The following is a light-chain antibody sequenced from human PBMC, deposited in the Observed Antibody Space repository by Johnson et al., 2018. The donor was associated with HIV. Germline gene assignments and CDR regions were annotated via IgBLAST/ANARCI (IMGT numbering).Light chain of an antibody. Sequence: QSVLTQPPSVSAAPGQKVTISCSGSSSNIGNNYVSWYQQLPGTVPKLVIYDNNKRPSGIPDRFSGSKSGTSAALGITGLQTGDEADYYCGTWDTSLSVDVVGTGTNVTVL. CDR2: DNN. V-gene: IGLV1-51*01. CDR1: SSNIGNNY. J-gene: IGLJ1*01. CDR3: GTWDTSLSVDV.